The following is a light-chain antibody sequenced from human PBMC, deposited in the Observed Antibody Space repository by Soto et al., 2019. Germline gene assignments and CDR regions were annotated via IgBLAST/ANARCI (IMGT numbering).Light chain of an antibody. Sequence: DIQMTQSPSSLSASVGDRVTITCRASQSISSYLNWYQQKPGKAPKLLIYAASSLQSGVPSRFSGSGSGTDFTLTISSLRPEDFATYYCQQGYSTPRTFGQGTKVEIK. CDR1: QSISSY. J-gene: IGKJ1*01. CDR2: AAS. V-gene: IGKV1-39*01. CDR3: QQGYSTPRT.